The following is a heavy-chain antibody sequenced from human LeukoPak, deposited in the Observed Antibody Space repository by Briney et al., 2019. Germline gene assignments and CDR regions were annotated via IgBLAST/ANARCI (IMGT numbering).Heavy chain of an antibody. Sequence: PGGSLRLSCAASEFTFSSYSMNWVRQAPGKGLEWVSSISSSSSYIYYADSVKGRFTISRDNAKNSLYLQMNSLRAEDTAVYYCARERARRGEVSVDYWGQGTLVTVSS. CDR1: EFTFSSYS. CDR2: ISSSSSYI. V-gene: IGHV3-21*01. J-gene: IGHJ4*02. CDR3: ARERARRGEVSVDY. D-gene: IGHD3-10*01.